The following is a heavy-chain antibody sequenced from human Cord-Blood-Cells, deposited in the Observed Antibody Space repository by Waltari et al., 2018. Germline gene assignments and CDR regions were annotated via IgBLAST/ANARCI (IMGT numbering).Heavy chain of an antibody. Sequence: QVQLVQSGAEVKKPGASVKVSCKVSGYTLTELSMHWVRQAPGKGLEWMGGFEPEDGETSYAQKFQGRISMTEDTSTDTAYMELGSLRSEDTAVYYCATSGGGFFYWYFDLWGRGTLVTVSS. D-gene: IGHD3-16*01. CDR1: GYTLTELS. V-gene: IGHV1-24*01. CDR3: ATSGGGFFYWYFDL. CDR2: FEPEDGET. J-gene: IGHJ2*01.